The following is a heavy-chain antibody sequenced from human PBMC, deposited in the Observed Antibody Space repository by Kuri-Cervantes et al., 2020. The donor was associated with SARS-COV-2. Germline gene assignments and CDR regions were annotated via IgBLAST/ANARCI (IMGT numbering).Heavy chain of an antibody. Sequence: ESLKISCTVSGGSISSSSYYWGWIRQPPGKGLEWIGSTYYSGSTYYNPSLKSRVTISVDTSKNQFSLKLSSVTAADTAVYYCARGRIAVVPAAKAFDPWGQGTLVTVSS. D-gene: IGHD2-2*01. CDR3: ARGRIAVVPAAKAFDP. V-gene: IGHV4-39*01. CDR2: TYYSGST. CDR1: GGSISSSSYY. J-gene: IGHJ5*02.